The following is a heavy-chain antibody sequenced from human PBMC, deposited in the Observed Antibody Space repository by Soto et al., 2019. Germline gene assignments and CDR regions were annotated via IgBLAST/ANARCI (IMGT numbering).Heavy chain of an antibody. V-gene: IGHV4-59*01. D-gene: IGHD4-17*01. Sequence: SETLSLTCTVSGGSISSYYWSWIRQPPGKGLEWIGYIYYSGSTNYNPSLKSRVTISVDTSKNQFSLKLSSVTAADTAVYYCARVAGGDYIDYWGQGTLVTVSS. CDR3: ARVAGGDYIDY. CDR1: GGSISSYY. J-gene: IGHJ4*02. CDR2: IYYSGST.